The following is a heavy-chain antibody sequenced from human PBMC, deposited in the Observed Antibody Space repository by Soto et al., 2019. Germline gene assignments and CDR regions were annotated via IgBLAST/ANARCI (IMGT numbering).Heavy chain of an antibody. J-gene: IGHJ6*02. D-gene: IGHD1-1*01. Sequence: SQTLSLTCGISGDGVSSNSAAWNWIRQSPSRGLEWLGRTYHRSKWYNDYAVSVKSRITINPDTSKNQFSLQLNSVTPEDTAVYYCARDLVEQQFGGMDVWGQGTTVTVSS. V-gene: IGHV6-1*01. CDR3: ARDLVEQQFGGMDV. CDR2: TYHRSKWYN. CDR1: GDGVSSNSAA.